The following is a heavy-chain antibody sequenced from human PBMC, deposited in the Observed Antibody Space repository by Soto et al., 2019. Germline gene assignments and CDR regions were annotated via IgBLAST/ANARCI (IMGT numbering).Heavy chain of an antibody. J-gene: IGHJ4*02. D-gene: IGHD3-16*02. CDR1: GFTFSSYW. Sequence: GGSLRLSCAASGFTFSSYWMSWVRRAPGKGLEWVANIKQDGSEKYYVDSVKGRFTISRDNAKNSLYLQMNSLRAEDTAVYYCARGDYDYIWGSYRSDFDYWGQGTLVTVSS. V-gene: IGHV3-7*01. CDR3: ARGDYDYIWGSYRSDFDY. CDR2: IKQDGSEK.